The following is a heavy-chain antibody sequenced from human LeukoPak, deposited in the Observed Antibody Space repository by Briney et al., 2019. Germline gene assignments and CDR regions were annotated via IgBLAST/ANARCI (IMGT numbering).Heavy chain of an antibody. CDR1: GGSISSYY. CDR2: IYTSGST. CDR3: ARAVHCSGGSCYFDY. V-gene: IGHV4-4*07. J-gene: IGHJ4*02. Sequence: SETLSLTCTVSGGSISSYYWSWIRQPAGKGLEWIGRIYTSGSTKYNPSLTSRVTMSVDTSKNQFSLKLRSVTAADTAVYYCARAVHCSGGSCYFDYWGQGTLVTVSS. D-gene: IGHD2-15*01.